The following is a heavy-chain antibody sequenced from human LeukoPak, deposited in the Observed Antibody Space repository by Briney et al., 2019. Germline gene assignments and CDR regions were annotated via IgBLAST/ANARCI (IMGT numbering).Heavy chain of an antibody. CDR3: ARAHTMVRGVMTCRY. CDR2: MNPNSGNT. CDR1: GYTFTSYD. Sequence: GASVKVSCKASGYTFTSYDINWVRQATGQGLEWMGWMNPNSGNTGYAQKFQGRVTMTRNTSISTAYMELSSLRSEDTAVYYCARAHTMVRGVMTCRYWGQGTLVTVSS. J-gene: IGHJ4*02. V-gene: IGHV1-8*01. D-gene: IGHD3-10*01.